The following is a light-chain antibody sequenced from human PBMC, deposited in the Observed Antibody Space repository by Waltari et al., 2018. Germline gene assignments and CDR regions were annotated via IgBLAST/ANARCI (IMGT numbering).Light chain of an antibody. J-gene: IGLJ2*01. CDR2: ANN. Sequence: QSVLTQPPSVSGAPGQRVTISCTGSRSNIGAGYAVHWYRQIPGTAPKLLIYANNNRPSGVPDRVSGSKPCTSASLAITGLQAEDEADYYCQSYDTSLRGVLFGGGTKLTVL. CDR3: QSYDTSLRGVL. CDR1: RSNIGAGYA. V-gene: IGLV1-40*01.